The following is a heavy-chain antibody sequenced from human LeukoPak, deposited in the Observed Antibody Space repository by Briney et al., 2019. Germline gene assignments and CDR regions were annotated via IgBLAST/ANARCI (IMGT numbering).Heavy chain of an antibody. D-gene: IGHD4-23*01. V-gene: IGHV1-2*06. CDR3: ARDTVVTPTPGGMDV. CDR1: GYTFTGYY. J-gene: IGHJ6*02. Sequence: ASVKVSCKASGYTFTGYYMHWVRQAPGQGLEWMGRINPNSGGTSYAQKFQGRVTMTRDTSTSTVYMELSSLGSEDTAVYYCARDTVVTPTPGGMDVWGQGTTVTVSS. CDR2: INPNSGGT.